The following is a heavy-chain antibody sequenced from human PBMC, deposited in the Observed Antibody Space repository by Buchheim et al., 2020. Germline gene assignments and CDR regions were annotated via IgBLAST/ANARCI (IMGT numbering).Heavy chain of an antibody. CDR1: GFTFSSYG. V-gene: IGHV3-33*01. CDR2: IWYDGSNK. J-gene: IGHJ6*02. CDR3: ARDYSKYYYYGMDV. Sequence: QVQLVESGGGVVQPGRSLRLSCAASGFTFSSYGMHWVRQATGKGLEWVAVIWYDGSNKYYADSVKGRFTISRDNSKNTLYLQMNSLRAEDTAVYYCARDYSKYYYYGMDVWGQGTT. D-gene: IGHD4-11*01.